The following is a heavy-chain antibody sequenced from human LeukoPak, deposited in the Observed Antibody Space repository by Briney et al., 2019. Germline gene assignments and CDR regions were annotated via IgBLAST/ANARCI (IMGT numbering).Heavy chain of an antibody. CDR1: GFTFSNHA. Sequence: GGSLRLSCATSGFTFSNHAMNWVRQAPGKGPEWVGVISYDGSNTVYAASVKGRITISRDNVKNSLYLGMHSLRIEDTAVYYCTKSAAVLYYYDSSDHWGQGTLVTVSS. D-gene: IGHD3-22*01. V-gene: IGHV3-30*18. CDR2: ISYDGSNT. CDR3: TKSAAVLYYYDSSDH. J-gene: IGHJ4*02.